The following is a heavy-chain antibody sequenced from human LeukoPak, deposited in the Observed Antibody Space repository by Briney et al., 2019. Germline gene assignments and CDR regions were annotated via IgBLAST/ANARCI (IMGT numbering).Heavy chain of an antibody. CDR2: INTYTGNP. J-gene: IGHJ3*02. V-gene: IGHV7-4-1*01. Sequence: ASVKVSCKASGYIFSSYAMNWVRQAPGQGLEFMGWINTYTGNPTYAQAFTGRFVFSVDTSVSTAYLQIRSLKTEDTAVYYCASIGSDGFDIWGQGTVVSVSS. CDR3: ASIGSDGFDI. CDR1: GYIFSSYA.